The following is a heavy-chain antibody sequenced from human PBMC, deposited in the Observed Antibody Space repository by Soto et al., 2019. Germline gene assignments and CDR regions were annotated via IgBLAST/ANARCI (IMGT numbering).Heavy chain of an antibody. CDR3: ARDDSSGYHNWFDP. CDR1: GGSISSYY. D-gene: IGHD3-22*01. Sequence: PSETLSLTCTVSGGSISSYYWSWIRHFPGKGLEWIGYIYDSGNTDYNPSLKSRVTISLDTSKNQFALRLSSVTAADTAVYYCARDDSSGYHNWFDPWGQGTLVT. V-gene: IGHV4-59*01. J-gene: IGHJ5*02. CDR2: IYDSGNT.